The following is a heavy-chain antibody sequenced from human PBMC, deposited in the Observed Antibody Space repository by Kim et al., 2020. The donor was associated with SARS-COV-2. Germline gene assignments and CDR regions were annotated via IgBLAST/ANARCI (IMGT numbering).Heavy chain of an antibody. D-gene: IGHD3-10*01. J-gene: IGHJ6*02. CDR3: ARVGPKFREPTNGMDV. V-gene: IGHV3-30*07. Sequence: SVKGRFTISRDDSKNTLYLQMNSLRAEDTAVYYCARVGPKFREPTNGMDVWGQGTTVTVSS.